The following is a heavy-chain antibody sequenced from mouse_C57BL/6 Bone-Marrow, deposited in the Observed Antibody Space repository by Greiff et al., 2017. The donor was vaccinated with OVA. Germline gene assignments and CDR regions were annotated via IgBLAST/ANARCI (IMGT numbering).Heavy chain of an antibody. D-gene: IGHD4-1*01. CDR1: GYTFTDYY. V-gene: IGHV1-76*01. J-gene: IGHJ2*01. CDR2: IYPGSGNT. Sequence: VQLQQSGAELVRPGASVKLSCKASGYTFTDYYINWVKQRPGQGLEWIARIYPGSGNTYYNEKFKGKATLTAEKSSSTAYMQLSSLTSEDSAVYFCARGPNWDFDYWGQGTTLTVSS. CDR3: ARGPNWDFDY.